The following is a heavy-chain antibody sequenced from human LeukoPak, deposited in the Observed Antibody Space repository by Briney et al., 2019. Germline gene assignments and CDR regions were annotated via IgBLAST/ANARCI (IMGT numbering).Heavy chain of an antibody. CDR2: IIPIFGTA. V-gene: IGHV1-69*13. Sequence: ASVTVSCKASGGTFSSYAISWVRQAPGQGLEWMGGIIPIFGTANYAQKFQGRVTITADESTSTAYMELSSLRSEDTAVYYCAKAGKQWPNWFDPWGQGTLVTVSS. J-gene: IGHJ5*02. CDR3: AKAGKQWPNWFDP. D-gene: IGHD6-19*01. CDR1: GGTFSSYA.